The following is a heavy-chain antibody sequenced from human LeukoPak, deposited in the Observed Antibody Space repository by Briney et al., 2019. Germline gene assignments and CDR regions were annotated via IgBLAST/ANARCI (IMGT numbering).Heavy chain of an antibody. D-gene: IGHD3/OR15-3a*01. Sequence: PGGSLRLSCAGSGFTFTNYWMGWVRQAPGKGLEWVANIKEDGSEKYYVDSVKGRLTISRDNAKNSLYLQMNTVRVEDTAVYYCTRDGRDWSQYWGQGTLVTVSS. J-gene: IGHJ4*02. V-gene: IGHV3-7*03. CDR1: GFTFTNYW. CDR2: IKEDGSEK. CDR3: TRDGRDWSQY.